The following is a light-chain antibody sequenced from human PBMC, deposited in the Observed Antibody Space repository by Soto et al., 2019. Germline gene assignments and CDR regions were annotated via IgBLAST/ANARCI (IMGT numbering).Light chain of an antibody. CDR1: QSVTSSY. CDR2: GAS. V-gene: IGKV3-20*01. CDR3: QQYGSSPRT. J-gene: IGKJ1*01. Sequence: ELVLTQSPGTLSLSPRERATLSCRASQSVTSSYLAWYQQKPGQAPRLLIYGASSRATGIPDRFSGSGSGTDFTLTISRLDPEDFAVYYCQQYGSSPRTFGQGTKVDIK.